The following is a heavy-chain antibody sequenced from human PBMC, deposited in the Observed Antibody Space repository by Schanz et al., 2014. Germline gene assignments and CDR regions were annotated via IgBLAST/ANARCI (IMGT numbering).Heavy chain of an antibody. J-gene: IGHJ4*02. V-gene: IGHV1-18*01. Sequence: QGQLVQSGPEVKEPGASVKVSCEASGYTFSSYGITWVRQAPGQGLEWMGWINGYNGHTLYAQKFQGRVTMTTDTSTSTSYMELTSLRFDDTAVYYCARDFSAYVGNYFDYWGQGTLVTVSS. CDR2: INGYNGHT. CDR1: GYTFSSYG. D-gene: IGHD5-12*01. CDR3: ARDFSAYVGNYFDY.